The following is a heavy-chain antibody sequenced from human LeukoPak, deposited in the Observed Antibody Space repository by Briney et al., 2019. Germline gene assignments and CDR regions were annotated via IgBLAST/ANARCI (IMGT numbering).Heavy chain of an antibody. Sequence: PGGSLRLSCAASGFSFSDYWMNWVRQAPGKGLEWVANIKQDGSEKYYVDSVKGRLTISRDNAKNSLYLQMNSLRAEDTAVYFCAGGSGWVTDSWGQGTLVTVSA. D-gene: IGHD6-19*01. J-gene: IGHJ4*02. V-gene: IGHV3-7*01. CDR2: IKQDGSEK. CDR1: GFSFSDYW. CDR3: AGGSGWVTDS.